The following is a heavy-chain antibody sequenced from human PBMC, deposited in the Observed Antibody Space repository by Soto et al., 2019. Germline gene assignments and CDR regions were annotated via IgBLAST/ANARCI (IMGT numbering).Heavy chain of an antibody. J-gene: IGHJ4*02. CDR1: GFTSSHAW. V-gene: IGHV3-15*01. Sequence: LRLSCTASGFTSSHAWMGWVRQAPGKRLEWGGRIKREADGGTTNYAAPVTGRVTSPRDDSKNLLYLRMNSRKTDNTAVYYCTTRLYYADSNGHPRDFDYWDKGTLVTVSS. D-gene: IGHD3-22*01. CDR3: TTRLYYADSNGHPRDFDY. CDR2: IKREADGGTT.